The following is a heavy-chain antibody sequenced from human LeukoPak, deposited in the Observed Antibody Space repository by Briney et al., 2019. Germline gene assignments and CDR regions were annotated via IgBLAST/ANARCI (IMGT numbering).Heavy chain of an antibody. CDR2: IIPNSGAT. CDR1: GCTFTSYY. J-gene: IGHJ5*02. V-gene: IGHV1-2*02. D-gene: IGHD2-2*01. Sequence: ASVKDSCRASGCTFTSYYMNWVRQAPGQGREWMGGIIPNSGATNYAQKFQGRVTITRDASISTAYMELSRLRSDDTAVYYCARDRAQYRGVPAAMFDPWGQGTLVTVSS. CDR3: ARDRAQYRGVPAAMFDP.